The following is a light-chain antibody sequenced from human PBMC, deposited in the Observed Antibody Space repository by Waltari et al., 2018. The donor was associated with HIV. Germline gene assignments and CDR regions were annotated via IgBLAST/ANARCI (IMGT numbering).Light chain of an antibody. V-gene: IGLV2-14*01. J-gene: IGLJ2*01. CDR1: SYEFDLHNF. Sequence: SALTQPASVSGSPGQSVTISYPGTSYEFDLHNFLSWYQQHPGKAPQLIIFGVNSRPSGISSRFSASKSGDTASLTISGLQSGDEADYYCTTYTAKDSLLIGSGTKLTVL. CDR2: GVN. CDR3: TTYTAKDSLL.